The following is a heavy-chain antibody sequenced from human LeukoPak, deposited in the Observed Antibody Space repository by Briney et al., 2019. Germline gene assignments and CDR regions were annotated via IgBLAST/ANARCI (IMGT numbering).Heavy chain of an antibody. Sequence: PGGSLRLSCAASGFTFSSYAMSWVRQAPGKGLEWVSAISGSGGSTYYADSVKGRFTISRDNSKNTLYLQMNSLRAEDTAVYYCAKSMDIVVVVAATPGYWFDPWGQGTLVTVSS. V-gene: IGHV3-23*01. CDR1: GFTFSSYA. CDR2: ISGSGGST. CDR3: AKSMDIVVVVAATPGYWFDP. D-gene: IGHD2-15*01. J-gene: IGHJ5*02.